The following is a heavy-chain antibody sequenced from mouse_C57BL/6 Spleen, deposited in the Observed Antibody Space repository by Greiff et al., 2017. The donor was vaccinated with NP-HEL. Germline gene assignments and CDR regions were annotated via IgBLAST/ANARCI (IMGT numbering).Heavy chain of an antibody. CDR1: GYTFTSYW. D-gene: IGHD1-1*01. CDR2: INPSNGGT. V-gene: IGHV1-53*01. J-gene: IGHJ2*01. Sequence: QVQLKQPGTELVKPGASVKLSCKASGYTFTSYWMHWVKQRPGQGLEWIGNINPSNGGTNYNEKFKSKATLTVAKYSSTAYMQLSSLTSEDSAVYYCARWDYYGSSYFDYWGQGTTLTVSS. CDR3: ARWDYYGSSYFDY.